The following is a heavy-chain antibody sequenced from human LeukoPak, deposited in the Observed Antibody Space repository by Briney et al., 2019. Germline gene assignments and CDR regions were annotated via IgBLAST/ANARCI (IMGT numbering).Heavy chain of an antibody. CDR1: GFTFSDYY. Sequence: GGSLRLSCAASGFTFSDYYMSWIRRAPGKGLEWVSYISGSDSTIYYADSVKGRFTLSRDNAKNSLYLQMNSLRAEDTAVYYCARLPSALMMRFGGDVEDDYWGQGTLVTVSS. D-gene: IGHD3-10*01. CDR2: ISGSDSTI. J-gene: IGHJ4*02. V-gene: IGHV3-11*04. CDR3: ARLPSALMMRFGGDVEDDY.